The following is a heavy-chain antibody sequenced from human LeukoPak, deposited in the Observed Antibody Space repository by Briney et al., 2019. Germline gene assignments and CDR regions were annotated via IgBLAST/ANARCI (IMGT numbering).Heavy chain of an antibody. CDR2: IYHSGST. D-gene: IGHD4-17*01. Sequence: PSETLSLTCSVSGYSISNGYYWGWIRQPPGKGLEWIGNIYHSGSTHYNPSLKSRVTISVDTSKNQFSLKLSSVTAADTAVYYCAKTVTVTTSAFDIWGQGTMITVSS. V-gene: IGHV4-38-2*02. CDR3: AKTVTVTTSAFDI. CDR1: GYSISNGYY. J-gene: IGHJ3*02.